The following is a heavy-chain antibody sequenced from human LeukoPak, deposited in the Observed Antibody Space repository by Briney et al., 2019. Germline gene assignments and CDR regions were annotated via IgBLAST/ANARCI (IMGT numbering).Heavy chain of an antibody. CDR1: GGSISSSSYY. J-gene: IGHJ4*02. Sequence: PSETLSLTCTVSGGSISSSSYYWGWIRQPPGKGLEWIGSIYYSGSTYYNPSLKSRVTISVDTSKNQFSLKLSSVTAADTAVCYCARQVVVVAATGPVRSFDYWGQGTLVTVSS. D-gene: IGHD2-15*01. CDR3: ARQVVVVAATGPVRSFDY. V-gene: IGHV4-39*01. CDR2: IYYSGST.